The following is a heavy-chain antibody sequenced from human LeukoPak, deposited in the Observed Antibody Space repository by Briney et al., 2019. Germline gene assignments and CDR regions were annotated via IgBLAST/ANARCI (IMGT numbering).Heavy chain of an antibody. J-gene: IGHJ5*02. V-gene: IGHV1-3*01. CDR3: ARGGSYSSWFDP. D-gene: IGHD1-26*01. Sequence: GASVKVSCKASGYTFTSYAMHWVRQAPGQRLEWMGWINAGNGNTKYSQKLQGRVTITRDTSASTAYMELSSLRSEDTTVYYCARGGSYSSWFDPWGQGTLVTVSS. CDR2: INAGNGNT. CDR1: GYTFTSYA.